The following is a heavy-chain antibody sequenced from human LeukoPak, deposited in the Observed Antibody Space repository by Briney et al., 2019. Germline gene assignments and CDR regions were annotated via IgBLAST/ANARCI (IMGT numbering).Heavy chain of an antibody. V-gene: IGHV3-21*01. Sequence: PGGSLRPSCVASAFTFRTYSMHWVRQAPGKGLEWVSSISGSTSYIYYADSVRGRFTISRDNAKNSLYLQMNSLRAEDTAVYYCARGSDFVWGSYRPYFDYWGQGTLVTVSS. CDR2: ISGSTSYI. CDR3: ARGSDFVWGSYRPYFDY. D-gene: IGHD3-16*02. J-gene: IGHJ4*02. CDR1: AFTFRTYS.